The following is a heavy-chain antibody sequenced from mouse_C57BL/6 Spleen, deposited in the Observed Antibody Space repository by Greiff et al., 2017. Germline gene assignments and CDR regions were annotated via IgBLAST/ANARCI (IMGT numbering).Heavy chain of an antibody. CDR2: IRSKSNNYAT. CDR3: VRHDGGNSAMDY. D-gene: IGHD2-1*01. J-gene: IGHJ4*01. CDR1: GFSFNTYA. Sequence: VMLVESGGGLVQPKGSLKLSCAASGFSFNTYAMNWVRQAPGKGLEWVARIRSKSNNYATYYADSVKDRFTISRDDSESMLYLQMNNLKAEDTAMYYCVRHDGGNSAMDYWGQGTSVTVSS. V-gene: IGHV10-1*01.